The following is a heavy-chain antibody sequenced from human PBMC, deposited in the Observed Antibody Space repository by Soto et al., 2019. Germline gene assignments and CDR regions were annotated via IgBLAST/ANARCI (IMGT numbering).Heavy chain of an antibody. Sequence: QVQLVQSGAEVKKPGSSVRVSCKASGGTFSSYSINWVRQAPGQGLEWMGEIIPIFGTANYAQKFQGRVTITADESPSTAYMERSRLTSLGTAVYTGARDGGTHVEAIDYWGQGT. CDR2: IIPIFGTA. CDR3: ARDGGTHVEAIDY. D-gene: IGHD1-26*01. CDR1: GGTFSSYS. V-gene: IGHV1-69*01. J-gene: IGHJ4*02.